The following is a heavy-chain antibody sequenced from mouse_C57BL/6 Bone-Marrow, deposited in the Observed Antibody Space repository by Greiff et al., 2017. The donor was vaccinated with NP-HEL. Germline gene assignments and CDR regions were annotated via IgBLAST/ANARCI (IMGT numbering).Heavy chain of an antibody. CDR2: INPNNGGT. D-gene: IGHD2-1*01. CDR3: ARSKGNYSAWFAY. J-gene: IGHJ3*01. CDR1: GYTFTDYN. V-gene: IGHV1-18*01. Sequence: VQLQQSGPELVKPGASVKIPCKASGYTFTDYNMDWVKQSHGKSLEWIGDINPNNGGTIYNQKFKGKATLTVDKSSSTAYMELRSLTSEDTAVYYCARSKGNYSAWFAYWGQGTLVTVSA.